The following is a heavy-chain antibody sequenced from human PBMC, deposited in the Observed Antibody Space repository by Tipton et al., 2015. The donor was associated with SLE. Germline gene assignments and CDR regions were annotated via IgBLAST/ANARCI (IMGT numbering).Heavy chain of an antibody. CDR1: GGSLSGYY. J-gene: IGHJ6*03. V-gene: IGHV4-59*01. CDR3: ARGGLGYSYYYYMDV. CDR2: IYYSGST. Sequence: LRLSCAVYGGSLSGYYGSWIRQPPGKGLEWIGYIYYSGSTNYNPSLKSRVTISVDTSKNQFSLKLSSVTAADTAVYYCARGGLGYSYYYYMDVWGKGTTVTVSS. D-gene: IGHD5-18*01.